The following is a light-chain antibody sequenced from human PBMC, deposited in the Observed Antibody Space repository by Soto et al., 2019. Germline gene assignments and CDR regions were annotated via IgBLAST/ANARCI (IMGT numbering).Light chain of an antibody. Sequence: EIVMSQSPATLSVSTGESATLSCRASQSISTYLAWYQQKPGQAPRLLIYAASSRATGIPDRFSGSGSGTEFTLTISSLQSEDFAVYYCQQYNNWPLTFGGGTKVDIK. CDR1: QSISTY. V-gene: IGKV3D-15*01. CDR2: AAS. CDR3: QQYNNWPLT. J-gene: IGKJ4*01.